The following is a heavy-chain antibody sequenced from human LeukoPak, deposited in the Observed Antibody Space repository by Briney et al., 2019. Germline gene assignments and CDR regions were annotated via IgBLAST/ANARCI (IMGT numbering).Heavy chain of an antibody. Sequence: GGSLRLSCAASGFTFVTYGMHWVRQAPGKGLEWVAFTRYDGSNKDYVDSVKGRFTISRDNSKNTLYLQMNSLRAEDTALYYCAKDDSGNSLDYWGQGTPVTVSS. CDR2: TRYDGSNK. CDR1: GFTFVTYG. CDR3: AKDDSGNSLDY. J-gene: IGHJ4*02. D-gene: IGHD2/OR15-2a*01. V-gene: IGHV3-30*02.